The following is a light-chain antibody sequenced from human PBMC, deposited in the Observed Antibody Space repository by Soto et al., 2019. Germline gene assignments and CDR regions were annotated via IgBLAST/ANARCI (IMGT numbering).Light chain of an antibody. J-gene: IGKJ3*01. V-gene: IGKV3-20*01. CDR1: QSVSVSF. CDR3: QHYGTSAL. Sequence: EIVLTQSPGTLSLSPGERATLSCRASQSVSVSFLAWYQQKPGQPPRLLIYASSRATGIPARFSGSGSETDFTLTISILEPEDIAFYYCQHYGTSALFGPGTKVDIK. CDR2: AS.